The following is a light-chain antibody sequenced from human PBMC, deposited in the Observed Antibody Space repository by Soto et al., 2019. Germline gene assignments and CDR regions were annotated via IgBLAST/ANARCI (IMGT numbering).Light chain of an antibody. Sequence: IQLTQSPSSLSASVGDRVTITCRASQGISRYLAWYQQKPGKAPNLLMYGASYLKSGVPTRFSGSGSGTDFTLTISSLQPEDFAIYYCQQTYTTPEITFGQGTRL. CDR1: QGISRY. CDR3: QQTYTTPEIT. V-gene: IGKV1-39*01. J-gene: IGKJ5*01. CDR2: GAS.